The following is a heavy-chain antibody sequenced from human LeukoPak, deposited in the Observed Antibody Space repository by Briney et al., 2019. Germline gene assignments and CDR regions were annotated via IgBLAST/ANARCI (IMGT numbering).Heavy chain of an antibody. CDR2: INWNGGST. CDR3: ARDGYSGSYYLPSDAFDI. Sequence: PSETLSLTCTVSGGSISSSSYYWGWIRQPPGKGLEWVSGINWNGGSTGYADSVKGRFTISRDNAKNSLYLQMNSLRAEDTALYHCARDGYSGSYYLPSDAFDIWGQGTMVTVSS. V-gene: IGHV3-20*01. D-gene: IGHD1-26*01. J-gene: IGHJ3*02. CDR1: GGSISSSSYY.